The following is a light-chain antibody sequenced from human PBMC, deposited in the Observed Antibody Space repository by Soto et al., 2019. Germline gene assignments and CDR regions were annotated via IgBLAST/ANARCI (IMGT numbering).Light chain of an antibody. Sequence: DIQMTQSPSTLSGSVGDRVTITCRASQTISSWLAWYQQKPGKAPKLLIYKASTLKSGVPSRFSGSGSGTDFTLTISNLQPEDFATYYCQQSFPTWTFGQGTKVDI. CDR2: KAS. J-gene: IGKJ1*01. CDR3: QQSFPTWT. V-gene: IGKV1-5*03. CDR1: QTISSW.